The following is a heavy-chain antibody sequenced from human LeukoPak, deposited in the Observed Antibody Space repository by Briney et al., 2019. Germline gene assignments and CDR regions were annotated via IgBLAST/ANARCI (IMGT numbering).Heavy chain of an antibody. J-gene: IGHJ4*02. CDR1: GGSTGSSSYY. Sequence: PAETLFPTCTVSGGSTGSSSYYWGWIRQPPGKGLEWIGSVCYDGDTHYSPSLKSRVIISVDTSKKKFSLTVTSVTATDTAVYYCARFLKDPDTVLVVDATTSHWGQGTLVTVSS. CDR3: ARFLKDPDTVLVVDATTSH. CDR2: VCYDGDT. V-gene: IGHV4-39*01. D-gene: IGHD1-1*01.